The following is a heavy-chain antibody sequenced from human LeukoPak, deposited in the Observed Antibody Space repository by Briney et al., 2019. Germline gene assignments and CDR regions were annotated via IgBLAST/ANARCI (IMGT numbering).Heavy chain of an antibody. V-gene: IGHV4-59*01. CDR1: GGSISSYY. CDR3: ARDRDYDRIDAFDI. D-gene: IGHD3-22*01. CDR2: IYYSGST. Sequence: PETLSLTCTVSGGSISSYYWSWIRQPPGKGLEWIGYIYYSGSTNYNPSLKSRVTISVDTSKNQFSLKLSSVTAADTAVYYCARDRDYDRIDAFDIWGQGTMVTVSS. J-gene: IGHJ3*02.